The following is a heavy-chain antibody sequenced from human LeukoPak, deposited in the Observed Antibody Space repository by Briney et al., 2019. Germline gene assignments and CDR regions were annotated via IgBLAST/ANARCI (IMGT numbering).Heavy chain of an antibody. CDR1: GDSISSSNW. J-gene: IGHJ5*02. CDR2: IYHSGST. CDR3: ARDKRLLVRWGFDP. Sequence: PSETLSLTCAVSGDSISSSNWWSWVRRPPGKGLEWIGEIYHSGSTNYNPSLKSRVTISVDKSKNQFSLKLSSVTAADTAVYYCARDKRLLVRWGFDPWGQGTLVTVSS. V-gene: IGHV4-4*02. D-gene: IGHD3-10*01.